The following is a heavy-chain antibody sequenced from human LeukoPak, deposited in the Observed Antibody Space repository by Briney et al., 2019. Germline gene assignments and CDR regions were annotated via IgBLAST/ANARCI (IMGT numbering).Heavy chain of an antibody. CDR2: ISPYNGNT. CDR1: GYDFTSVG. V-gene: IGHV1-18*01. J-gene: IGHJ4*02. CDR3: ARAGSGIGWYFAY. Sequence: ASVKVSCKASGYDFTSVGITWVRRAPGQGLEWMGWISPYNGNTRYAQKFQGRVAMTTDTSTTTAYMELGGLRFNDTAVYYCARAGSGIGWYFAYWGQGTLVTVSS. D-gene: IGHD6-19*01.